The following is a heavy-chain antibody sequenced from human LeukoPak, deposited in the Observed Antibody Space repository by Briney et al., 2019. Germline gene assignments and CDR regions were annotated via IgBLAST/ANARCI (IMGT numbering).Heavy chain of an antibody. CDR2: MYYSGTT. V-gene: IGHV4-61*01. CDR1: GGSFSSGSYY. Sequence: SETLSLTCTVSGGSFSSGSYYWSWIRQPPGKGLEWIGYMYYSGTTNDNPSLKSRITISVDTSKNQFSLKLSSVPPADTAVYYCARATGGAAAADFDPWGQGTLVTVSS. CDR3: ARATGGAAAADFDP. D-gene: IGHD6-13*01. J-gene: IGHJ5*02.